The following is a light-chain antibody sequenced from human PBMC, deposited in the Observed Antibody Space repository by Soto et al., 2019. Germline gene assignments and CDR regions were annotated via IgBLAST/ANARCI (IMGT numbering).Light chain of an antibody. CDR2: GAS. Sequence: ERVMTQSPATLSVSPGERATLSCRASQSVSSNLAWYQQQPGQAPRLLIYGASTRATGIPARFSGSGSGTEFTLTISSLQSEDFAVYYCQQYNNWPPRVTFGGGTKVEIK. J-gene: IGKJ4*01. CDR3: QQYNNWPPRVT. V-gene: IGKV3-15*01. CDR1: QSVSSN.